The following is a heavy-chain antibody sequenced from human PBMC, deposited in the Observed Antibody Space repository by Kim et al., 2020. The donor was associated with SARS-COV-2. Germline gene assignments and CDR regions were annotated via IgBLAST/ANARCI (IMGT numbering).Heavy chain of an antibody. CDR2: ISSSGSTT. CDR1: GFTFSDYY. D-gene: IGHD3-10*01. CDR3: ARGGAPSGEFAIYYYGMDV. Sequence: GGSLRLSCAASGFTFSDYYMSWVRQAPGKGLEWVSYISSSGSTTYYADSVKGRFTISRDNAKNSLYLQMNSLRAEDTAVYDCARGGAPSGEFAIYYYGMDVWGQGTTVTVSS. V-gene: IGHV3-11*01. J-gene: IGHJ6*02.